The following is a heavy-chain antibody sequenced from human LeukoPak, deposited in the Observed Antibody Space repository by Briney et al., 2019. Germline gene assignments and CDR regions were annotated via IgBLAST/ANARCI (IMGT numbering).Heavy chain of an antibody. CDR2: INPNSGGT. D-gene: IGHD5-18*01. CDR3: AGRPDTAIVPIFDY. CDR1: GYTFTGYY. J-gene: IGHJ4*02. V-gene: IGHV1-2*02. Sequence: ASVKVSCKASGYTFTGYYLHWVRQAPGQGLEWMGWINPNSGGTNYAQKFQGRVTMTGDTSISTAYTELSRLSSDDTAIYYCAGRPDTAIVPIFDYWGQGTLVTVSS.